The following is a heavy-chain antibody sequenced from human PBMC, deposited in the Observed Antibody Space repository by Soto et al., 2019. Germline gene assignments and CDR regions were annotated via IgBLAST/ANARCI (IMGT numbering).Heavy chain of an antibody. CDR2: IIPLFGTA. D-gene: IGHD3-22*01. CDR3: ARSQDSSGYWNNCFDP. Sequence: GASVKVSCKASGGTFSTYTMTWVRQAPGQGLEWMGGIIPLFGTANCAQKFQGRVTITADESTSTVYMELSSLRSEDTAVYYCARSQDSSGYWNNCFDPWGQGTLVTVSS. J-gene: IGHJ5*02. CDR1: GGTFSTYT. V-gene: IGHV1-69*13.